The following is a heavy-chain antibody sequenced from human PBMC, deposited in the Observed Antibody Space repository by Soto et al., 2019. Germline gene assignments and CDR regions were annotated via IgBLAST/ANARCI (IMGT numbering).Heavy chain of an antibody. CDR3: ARDAYDYDDTSGYYRH. CDR1: AFTFTSYK. Sequence: TGGSLRLSCAASAFTFTSYKMNWSGQAQGKGLEWVSYISSSSSTIYYADSVKGRFTISRDNAKNSLYLQMNSLRDEDTAVYYCARDAYDYDDTSGYYRHWGPGTLVTVSS. D-gene: IGHD3-22*01. J-gene: IGHJ4*02. CDR2: ISSSSSTI. V-gene: IGHV3-48*02.